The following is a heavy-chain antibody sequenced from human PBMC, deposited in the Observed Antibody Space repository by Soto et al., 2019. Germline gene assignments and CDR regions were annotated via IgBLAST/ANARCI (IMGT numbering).Heavy chain of an antibody. CDR1: GFTFDDYA. CDR3: VGDGRITWYSGHCRD. CDR2: INWNSGSI. Sequence: PGGSLILSCASSGFTFDDYAMHWVLQVPGKGLEWVSVINWNSGSIGYADSVKGRFAISRDNAKNSLHLQMNSLRAEDTAFYYCVGDGRITWYSGHCRDGGQGTLVTVSS. D-gene: IGHD6-13*01. J-gene: IGHJ1*01. V-gene: IGHV3-9*01.